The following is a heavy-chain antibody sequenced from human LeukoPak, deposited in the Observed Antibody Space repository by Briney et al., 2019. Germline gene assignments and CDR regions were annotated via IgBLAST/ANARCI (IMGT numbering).Heavy chain of an antibody. V-gene: IGHV4-34*01. J-gene: IGHJ4*02. D-gene: IGHD2-15*01. Sequence: PSETLSLTCAVYGGSFSGYYWSWIRQPPGKGLEWIGEINHSGSTNYNQSLKSRVTISVDTSKNQFSLKLSSVTAADTAVYYCARVNHCSGGSCYPIDYWGQGTLVTVSS. CDR2: INHSGST. CDR1: GGSFSGYY. CDR3: ARVNHCSGGSCYPIDY.